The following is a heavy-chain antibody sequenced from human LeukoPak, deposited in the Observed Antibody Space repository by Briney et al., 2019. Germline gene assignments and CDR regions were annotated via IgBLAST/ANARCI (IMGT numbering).Heavy chain of an antibody. CDR3: ARLQISGSWPHYYYYYMDV. J-gene: IGHJ6*03. CDR1: DGSISSYY. Sequence: SETLSLTCTVSDGSISSYYWSWIRQPPGKGLEWIGYIYYSGSTNYNPSLKSRVTISVDTSKNQFSLKLSSVTAADTAVYYCARLQISGSWPHYYYYYMDVWGEGTTVTVSS. CDR2: IYYSGST. D-gene: IGHD1-26*01. V-gene: IGHV4-59*08.